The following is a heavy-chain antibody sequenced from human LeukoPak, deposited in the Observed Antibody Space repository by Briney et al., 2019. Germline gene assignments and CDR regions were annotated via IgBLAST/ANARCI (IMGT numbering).Heavy chain of an antibody. CDR2: ISGSGNST. J-gene: IGHJ4*02. Sequence: GGSLRLSCAASRFTFSNSAMSWVRQAPGKGLEWVSAISGSGNSTYYADSVKGRFTISRDNSKNTLYLQMNSLRAEDTAVYYCAHSGTNYPPSYYFDYWGQGTLVTAPS. D-gene: IGHD1-26*01. CDR3: AHSGTNYPPSYYFDY. V-gene: IGHV3-23*01. CDR1: RFTFSNSA.